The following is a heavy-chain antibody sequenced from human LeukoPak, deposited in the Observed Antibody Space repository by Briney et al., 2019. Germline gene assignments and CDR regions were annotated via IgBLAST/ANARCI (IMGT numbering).Heavy chain of an antibody. V-gene: IGHV3-48*02. D-gene: IGHD5-12*01. CDR1: GFTFSSYS. J-gene: IGHJ4*02. CDR2: ISTSSGTI. Sequence: PGGSLRLSCAASGFTFSSYSRNWVRQAPGKGLEWVSYISTSSGTIYYTDSVKGRFTISRDNAKNSLYLQMNSLRDEDTAVYYCARDRGGYEFFDFRGQGTRVTVSS. CDR3: ARDRGGYEFFDF.